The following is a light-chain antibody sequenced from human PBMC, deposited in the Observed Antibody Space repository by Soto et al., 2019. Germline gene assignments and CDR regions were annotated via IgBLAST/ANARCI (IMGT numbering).Light chain of an antibody. Sequence: HSVLTQPPSVSGAPGQRVTISCTGSNSNIGAGYDVHWYLQLPGTAPKLLVYTNNNRPSGVPDRFSGSKSGTSASLAITGLRAEDEADYYCQSYDSRLSAYVFGTGTKVTVL. J-gene: IGLJ1*01. CDR1: NSNIGAGYD. CDR3: QSYDSRLSAYV. V-gene: IGLV1-40*01. CDR2: TNN.